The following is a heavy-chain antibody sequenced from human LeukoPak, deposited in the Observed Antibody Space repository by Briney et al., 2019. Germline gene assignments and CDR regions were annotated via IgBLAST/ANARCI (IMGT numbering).Heavy chain of an antibody. CDR2: ISSNINII. CDR3: ARDGSSNSGDY. V-gene: IGHV3-48*03. D-gene: IGHD4-11*01. J-gene: IGHJ4*02. CDR1: GFTFSSYE. Sequence: GGSLRLSCAASGFTFSSYEMNWVRQAPGKGLEWVSYISSNINIIYYADSVKGRFTISGDNAKNSLYLQMNSLRAEDTAVYYCARDGSSNSGDYWGQGTLVTVSS.